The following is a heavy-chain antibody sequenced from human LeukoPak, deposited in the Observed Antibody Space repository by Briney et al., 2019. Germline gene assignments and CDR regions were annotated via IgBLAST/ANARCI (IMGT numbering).Heavy chain of an antibody. CDR1: GGSFSGYY. CDR2: INHGGST. D-gene: IGHD1-26*01. J-gene: IGHJ3*02. V-gene: IGHV4-34*01. Sequence: SETLSLTCAVYGGSFSGYYWSWIRQPPGKGLEWIGEINHGGSTNYNPSLKSRVTLSVDTSKNQFSLKLISVTAADTAVYYCARHEGSSGSYSMYAFDIWGQGTMVTVSS. CDR3: ARHEGSSGSYSMYAFDI.